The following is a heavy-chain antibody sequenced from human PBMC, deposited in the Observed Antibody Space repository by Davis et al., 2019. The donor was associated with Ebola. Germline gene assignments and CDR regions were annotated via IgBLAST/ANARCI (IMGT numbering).Heavy chain of an antibody. V-gene: IGHV1-18*04. CDR1: GYTFTSYG. J-gene: IGHJ6*04. Sequence: AASVKVSCKASGYTFTSYGISWVRQAPGQGLEWMGWISAYNGNTNYAQKLQGRVTMTTDTSTSTAYMELRSLRSDDTAVYYCARGYEDIVVVPAAKAYYYYGMDVWGKGTTVTVSS. CDR3: ARGYEDIVVVPAAKAYYYYGMDV. D-gene: IGHD2-2*01. CDR2: ISAYNGNT.